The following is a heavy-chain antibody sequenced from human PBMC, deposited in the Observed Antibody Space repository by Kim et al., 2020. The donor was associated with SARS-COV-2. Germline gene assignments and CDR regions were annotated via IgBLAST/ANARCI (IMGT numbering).Heavy chain of an antibody. V-gene: IGHV4-31*03. CDR3: ARDTYDILTGYYAFDI. J-gene: IGHJ3*02. CDR1: GGSISSGGYY. CDR2: IYYSGST. D-gene: IGHD3-9*01. Sequence: SETLSLTCTVSGGSISSGGYYWSWIRQHPGKGLVWIGYIYYSGSTYYNPSLKSRVTISVDTSKNQFSLKLSSVTAADTAVYYCARDTYDILTGYYAFDIWGQGTMVTVSS.